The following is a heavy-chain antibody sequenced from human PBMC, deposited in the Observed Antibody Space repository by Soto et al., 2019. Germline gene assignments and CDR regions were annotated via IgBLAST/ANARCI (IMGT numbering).Heavy chain of an antibody. J-gene: IGHJ5*01. Sequence: SETLSLTCTVSGGSVSSGSYYWSWIRQPPGKGLEWIGYMYYSGRNNYNPSLKSRVTISGDTSKNQFSLKLSSVTAADTAVYYCARHAPHSSGWYWFESWGQGTLVTVSS. D-gene: IGHD6-19*01. CDR2: MYYSGRN. CDR3: ARHAPHSSGWYWFES. V-gene: IGHV4-61*01. CDR1: GGSVSSGSYY.